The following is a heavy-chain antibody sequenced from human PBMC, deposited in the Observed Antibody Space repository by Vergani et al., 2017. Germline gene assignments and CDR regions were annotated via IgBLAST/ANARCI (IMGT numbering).Heavy chain of an antibody. D-gene: IGHD2-21*01. CDR1: GFSFRNAW. CDR3: TTDPRYCGDGSCYWLRDHHYYGMDV. Sequence: EVQLVESGRGIVKPGGSLRLSCVASGFSFRNAWMNWVRRTPGKGLEWVGRIKITFDRGTTDYAAAVKGRFTISRDDSKNTLFLQMNGLKTEDIGVYYCTTDPRYCGDGSCYWLRDHHYYGMDVWGQGTTVTVSS. V-gene: IGHV3-15*07. CDR2: IKITFDRGTT. J-gene: IGHJ6*02.